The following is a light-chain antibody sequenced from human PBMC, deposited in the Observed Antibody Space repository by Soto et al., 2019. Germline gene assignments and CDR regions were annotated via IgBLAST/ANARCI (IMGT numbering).Light chain of an antibody. V-gene: IGKV1-39*01. J-gene: IGKJ4*01. Sequence: DIQMTQSPSSLSASVGDRVTITCRASQIISTYLNWYQQKPGKAPKLLIYAASSLQSGVPSRFSGSESGTDFTLTISSLQPEDFATYYCQHSYSISALTFGVRTKGQIK. CDR1: QIISTY. CDR3: QHSYSISALT. CDR2: AAS.